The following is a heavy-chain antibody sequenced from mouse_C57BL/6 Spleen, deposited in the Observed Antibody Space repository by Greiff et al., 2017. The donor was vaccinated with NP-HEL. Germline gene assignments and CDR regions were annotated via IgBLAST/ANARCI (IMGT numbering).Heavy chain of an antibody. CDR2: IDPEDGDT. V-gene: IGHV14-1*01. D-gene: IGHD2-2*01. J-gene: IGHJ1*03. CDR1: GFNIKDYY. Sequence: VQLQQSGAELVRPGASVKLSCTASGFNIKDYYMHWVKQRPEQGLEWIGRIDPEDGDTEYAPKFQGKATMTANTSSNTAYLQLSSLTSEDTAVYYCTKGYYGYDRYFDVWGTGTTVTVSS. CDR3: TKGYYGYDRYFDV.